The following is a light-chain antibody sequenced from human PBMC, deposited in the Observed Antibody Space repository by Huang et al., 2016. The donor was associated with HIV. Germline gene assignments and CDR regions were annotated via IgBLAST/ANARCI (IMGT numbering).Light chain of an antibody. V-gene: IGKV6D-21*02. CDR2: YAS. CDR3: LQSRSLPVT. J-gene: IGKJ4*01. Sequence: EIVLTQSPDFQSVAPKEKVTITCRASQSIGTSLHWYQQKPDQSPNHLLRYASESMSGVPSRFSGGGSGTVFTLTINSLEAEDAAAYFCLQSRSLPVTFGGGTKVEIK. CDR1: QSIGTS.